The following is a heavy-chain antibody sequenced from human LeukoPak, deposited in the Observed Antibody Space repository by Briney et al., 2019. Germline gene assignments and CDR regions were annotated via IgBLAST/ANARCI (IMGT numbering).Heavy chain of an antibody. CDR1: GFTFSSYG. CDR2: IRYDGSNK. CDR3: ASLLRVTYYYDSNFGPDWYFDL. J-gene: IGHJ2*01. D-gene: IGHD3-22*01. V-gene: IGHV3-30*02. Sequence: GGSLRLSCAASGFTFSSYGMHWVRQAPGKGLEWVAFIRYDGSNKYYADSVKGRFTISRDNSKNTLYLQMNSLRAEDTAVYYCASLLRVTYYYDSNFGPDWYFDLWGRGTLVTVSS.